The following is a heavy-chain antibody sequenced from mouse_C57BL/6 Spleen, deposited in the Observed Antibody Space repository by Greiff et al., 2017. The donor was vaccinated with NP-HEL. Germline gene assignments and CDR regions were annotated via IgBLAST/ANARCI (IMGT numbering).Heavy chain of an antibody. CDR1: GFTFSNYW. Sequence: EVMLVESGGGLVQPGGSMKLSCVASGFTFSNYWMNWVRQSPEKGLEWVAQIRLKSDNYATLYAESVKGRFTISRDDSKSSVYLQMNNLRAEDTGIYYCTGVYYGYDLWFAYWGQGTLVTVSA. CDR2: IRLKSDNYAT. V-gene: IGHV6-3*01. D-gene: IGHD2-2*01. J-gene: IGHJ3*01. CDR3: TGVYYGYDLWFAY.